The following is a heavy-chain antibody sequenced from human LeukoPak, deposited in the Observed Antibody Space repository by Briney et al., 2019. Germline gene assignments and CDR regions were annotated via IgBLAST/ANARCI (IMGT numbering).Heavy chain of an antibody. D-gene: IGHD5-18*01. CDR1: GGSISTYY. Sequence: PSETLSLTCTVSGGSISTYYWSWIRQPPGKGLEWIGYIYYSGSANYNPSLESRVTISVDTSKNHFSLKLSSVTAADTAVYYCARHYGYSYGPDYWGQGTLATVSS. J-gene: IGHJ4*02. V-gene: IGHV4-59*08. CDR2: IYYSGSA. CDR3: ARHYGYSYGPDY.